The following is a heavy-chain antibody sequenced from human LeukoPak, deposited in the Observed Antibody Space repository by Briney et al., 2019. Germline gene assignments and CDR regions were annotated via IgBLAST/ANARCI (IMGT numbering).Heavy chain of an antibody. CDR1: GFTFSSYW. CDR2: INSDGSST. CDR3: ARETNWGPDY. D-gene: IGHD7-27*01. Sequence: PGGSLRLPCAASGFTFSSYWMHWVRQAPGKGLVWVSRINSDGSSTSYADSVKGRFTIFRDNAKNTLYLEMNSLRAEDTAVYYCARETNWGPDYWGQGTLVTVSS. V-gene: IGHV3-74*01. J-gene: IGHJ4*02.